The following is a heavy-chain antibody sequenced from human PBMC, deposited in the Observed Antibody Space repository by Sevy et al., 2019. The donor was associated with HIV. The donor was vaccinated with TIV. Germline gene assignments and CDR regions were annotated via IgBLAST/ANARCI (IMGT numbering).Heavy chain of an antibody. J-gene: IGHJ4*02. CDR2: TSYHDMNK. V-gene: IGHV3-30*04. Sequence: GGSLRLSCAVSGFTLTTYAMHWVRQAPGKGLEWMAVTSYHDMNKYYAASVKGQFTNSRDNSNDILYLKMNSLRTKDTSVYYCVRDGVPLTSHDSSGYLRTLDYWGQGTLVTVSS. CDR1: GFTLTTYA. CDR3: VRDGVPLTSHDSSGYLRTLDY. D-gene: IGHD3-22*01.